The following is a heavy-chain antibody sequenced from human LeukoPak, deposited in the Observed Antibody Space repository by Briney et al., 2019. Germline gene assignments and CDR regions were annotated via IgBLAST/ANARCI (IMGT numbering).Heavy chain of an antibody. CDR2: VYYSGST. Sequence: PSQTLSLTCTVSAGSISSGGYYWSWIRQHPGKGLEWIGYVYYSGSTYYNPSLKSRVTISVDTSKNQFSLKLSSVTAADTAVYYCARDLRSAFDYWGQGTLVTVSS. CDR3: ARDLRSAFDY. CDR1: AGSISSGGYY. J-gene: IGHJ4*02. V-gene: IGHV4-31*03.